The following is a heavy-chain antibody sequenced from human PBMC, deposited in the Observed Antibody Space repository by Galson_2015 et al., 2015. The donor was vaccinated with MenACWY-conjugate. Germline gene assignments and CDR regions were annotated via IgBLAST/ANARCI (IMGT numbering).Heavy chain of an antibody. CDR1: GGSFSGSY. CDR2: INHSGST. D-gene: IGHD3-10*01. Sequence: SETLSLTCAVYGGSFSGSYWSWIRQPPGKGLEWIGEINHSGSTNYNPSLKSRVTISVDTSKNQFSLKLSSVTAADTAVYYCARGPIMVRGVNNWFDPWGQGTVVTVSS. V-gene: IGHV4-34*01. J-gene: IGHJ5*02. CDR3: ARGPIMVRGVNNWFDP.